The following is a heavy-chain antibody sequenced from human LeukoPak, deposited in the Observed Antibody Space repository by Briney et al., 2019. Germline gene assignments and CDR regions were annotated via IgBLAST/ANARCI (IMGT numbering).Heavy chain of an antibody. CDR2: IYYSGST. J-gene: IGHJ6*02. V-gene: IGHV4-59*12. Sequence: SETLSLTCTVSGGSISSYYWSRIRQPPGKGLEWIGYIYYSGSTNYNPSLKSRVTMSVDTSKNQFSLKLSSVTATDTAVYYCARDSNSVVVPAAKYGMDVWGQGTTVTVSS. D-gene: IGHD2-2*01. CDR1: GGSISSYY. CDR3: ARDSNSVVVPAAKYGMDV.